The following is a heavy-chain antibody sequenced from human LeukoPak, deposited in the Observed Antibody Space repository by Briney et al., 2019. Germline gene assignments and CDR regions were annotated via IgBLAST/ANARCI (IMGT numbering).Heavy chain of an antibody. CDR3: ASPGGGPTDY. CDR1: GSSISSGGYY. V-gene: IGHV4-39*01. D-gene: IGHD3-16*01. J-gene: IGHJ4*02. Sequence: SETLSLTCTVSGSSISSGGYYWGWIGQPPGKGLKWIGSIYYSGSTYYNPSLKSRVTISVDTSKNQFSLKLSSVTAADTAVYYCASPGGGPTDYWGQGTLVTVSS. CDR2: IYYSGST.